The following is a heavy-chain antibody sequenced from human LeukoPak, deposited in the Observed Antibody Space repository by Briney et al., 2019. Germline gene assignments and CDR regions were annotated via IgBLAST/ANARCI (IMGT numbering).Heavy chain of an antibody. CDR2: ISSGSSSV. Sequence: GGSLRLSCAASGFTFSTYSMNWVRQAPGKGLEWVSYISSGSSSVSYADSVKGRFTISRDNAKNSLYLQMNSLRDEDTAVYYCARVRWASYYFEYWGQGTLVTVSS. CDR1: GFTFSTYS. D-gene: IGHD4-23*01. CDR3: ARVRWASYYFEY. V-gene: IGHV3-48*02. J-gene: IGHJ4*02.